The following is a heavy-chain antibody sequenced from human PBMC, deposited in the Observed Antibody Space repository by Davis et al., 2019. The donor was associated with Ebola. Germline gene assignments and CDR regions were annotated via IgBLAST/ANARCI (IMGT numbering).Heavy chain of an antibody. V-gene: IGHV4-34*01. CDR1: GGSISSYY. CDR2: INHSGST. J-gene: IGHJ6*02. CDR3: ARRRSWDPRWYYYGMDV. Sequence: SETLSLTCTVSGGSISSYYWSWIRQPPGKGLEWIGEINHSGSTNYNPSLKSRVTISVDTSKNQFSLKLGSVTAADTAVYYCARRRSWDPRWYYYGMDVWGQGTTVTVSS. D-gene: IGHD4-23*01.